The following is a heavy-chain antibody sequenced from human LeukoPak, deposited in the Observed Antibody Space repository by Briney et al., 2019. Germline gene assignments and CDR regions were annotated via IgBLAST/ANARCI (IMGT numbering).Heavy chain of an antibody. J-gene: IGHJ4*02. CDR3: AKNFYDSSGYYSPLFDY. CDR1: GFTFGSYA. D-gene: IGHD3-22*01. CDR2: ISGSGGST. Sequence: GGSLRLSCAASGFTFGSYAMSWVRQAPGKGLEWVSAISGSGGSTYYADSVKGRFTISRDNSKNTLYLQMNSLRAEDTAVYYCAKNFYDSSGYYSPLFDYWGQGTLVTVSS. V-gene: IGHV3-23*01.